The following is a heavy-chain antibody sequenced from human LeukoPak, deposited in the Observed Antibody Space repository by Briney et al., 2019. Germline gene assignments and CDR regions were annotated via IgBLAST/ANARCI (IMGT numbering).Heavy chain of an antibody. Sequence: GGSLRLSCVASGFSFRSYGMHWVRQAPGKGLEWVAFLPSHESYTAYADSVKGRFSISRDNSKKTLSLQMDSLRAADTAVYYCAKLSHSSGEEFWGQGNLVIVSS. J-gene: IGHJ4*02. V-gene: IGHV3-30*02. CDR3: AKLSHSSGEEF. CDR2: LPSHESYT. D-gene: IGHD6-19*01. CDR1: GFSFRSYG.